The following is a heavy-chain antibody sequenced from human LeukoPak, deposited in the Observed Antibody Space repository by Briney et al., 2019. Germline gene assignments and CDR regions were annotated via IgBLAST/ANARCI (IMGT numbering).Heavy chain of an antibody. CDR3: ARDQYDGSSWYRPFKDYYYYMDV. CDR2: INPNSGGT. D-gene: IGHD6-13*01. CDR1: GYTFTGYY. Sequence: WASVKVSCKASGYTFTGYYMHWVRQAPGQGLEWMGWINPNSGGTNYAQKFQGRVTMTRDTSISTAYMELSRLRSDDTAVYYCARDQYDGSSWYRPFKDYYYYMDVWGKGTTVTVSS. J-gene: IGHJ6*03. V-gene: IGHV1-2*02.